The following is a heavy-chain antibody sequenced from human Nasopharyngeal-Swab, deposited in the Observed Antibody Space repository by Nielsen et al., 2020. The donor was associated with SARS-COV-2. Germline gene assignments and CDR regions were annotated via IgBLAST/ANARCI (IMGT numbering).Heavy chain of an antibody. D-gene: IGHD1-26*01. V-gene: IGHV4-34*01. CDR1: GGSFNSYY. J-gene: IGHJ6*02. CDR2: ISHSGST. CDR3: ARIKSGPYSSLYYYGLDV. Sequence: SETLSLTCAFYGGSFNSYYWNWIRQSPGKVLEWIGEISHSGSTKYNPSRKIRLTISVDTSNNQFSLKLTSVTAADTGVYYCARIKSGPYSSLYYYGLDVWGPGTTVTVSS.